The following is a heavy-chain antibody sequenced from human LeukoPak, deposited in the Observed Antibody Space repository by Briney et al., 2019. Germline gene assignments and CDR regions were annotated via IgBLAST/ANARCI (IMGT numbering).Heavy chain of an antibody. CDR2: IYHSGST. J-gene: IGHJ4*02. Sequence: SETLSLTCAVSGYSISSGYYWGWIRQPPGKGLEWIGSIYHSGSTYYNLSLKSRVTISVDTSKNQFSLKLSSVTAADTAVYYCARLIGYYDSSGYSEPNDYWGQGTLVTVSS. CDR1: GYSISSGYY. CDR3: ARLIGYYDSSGYSEPNDY. V-gene: IGHV4-38-2*01. D-gene: IGHD3-22*01.